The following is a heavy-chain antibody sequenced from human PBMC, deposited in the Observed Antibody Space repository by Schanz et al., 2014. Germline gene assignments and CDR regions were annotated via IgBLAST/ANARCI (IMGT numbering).Heavy chain of an antibody. CDR3: AEDHAGSDILNALGD. CDR1: GFTFTNYA. J-gene: IGHJ4*01. Sequence: EVQLLESGGGLVQPGGSLRLSCAASGFTFTNYAMTWVRQAPGKGLEWVSGISGSGGSTYDADSVKGRFTISRDNSKNTLYLQETSLRAEDTAVYYCAEDHAGSDILNALGDWGQGTLVTVSS. V-gene: IGHV3-23*01. CDR2: ISGSGGST. D-gene: IGHD3-9*01.